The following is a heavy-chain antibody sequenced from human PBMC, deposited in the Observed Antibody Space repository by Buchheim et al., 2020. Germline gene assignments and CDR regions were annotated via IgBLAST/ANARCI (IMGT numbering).Heavy chain of an antibody. CDR1: GFTFSSYW. Sequence: EVHLVESGGGLAQPGGSLRVSCAASGFTFSSYWMSWVRQAPGKGLEWVANINQDGSEKYYVDSLKGRFTISRDNAKNSLYLQMSSLSAEDTAVYYCARGLRAGVEMSTSKEYWGQGTL. J-gene: IGHJ4*02. D-gene: IGHD5-24*01. CDR2: INQDGSEK. V-gene: IGHV3-7*01. CDR3: ARGLRAGVEMSTSKEY.